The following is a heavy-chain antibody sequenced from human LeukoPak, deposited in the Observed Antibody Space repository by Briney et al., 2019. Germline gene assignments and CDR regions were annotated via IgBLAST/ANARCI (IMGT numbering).Heavy chain of an antibody. CDR2: IYHSGST. CDR3: ARYYTSGSFDY. J-gene: IGHJ4*02. Sequence: SETLSLTCTVSGYSISSGYYWGWIRQPPGKGPEWIGSIYHSGSTYYNPSLKSRVTISVDTYKNQFSLKLSSVTAADTAVYYCARYYTSGSFDYWGQGTLVTVSS. CDR1: GYSISSGYY. V-gene: IGHV4-38-2*02. D-gene: IGHD3-10*01.